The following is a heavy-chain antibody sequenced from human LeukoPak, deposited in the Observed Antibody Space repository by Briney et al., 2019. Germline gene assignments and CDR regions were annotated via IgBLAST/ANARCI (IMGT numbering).Heavy chain of an antibody. CDR2: INSDGSST. CDR3: ARDIYGYFDL. D-gene: IGHD3-16*01. J-gene: IGHJ2*01. Sequence: GGSLRLSCAASGFTFSTYWMHWVRQAPGKGLVWVSRINSDGSSTNYSDSVKGRFTISRDSAKNTLYLQMNSLRAEDTAVYYCARDIYGYFDLWGRGTLVTVSS. CDR1: GFTFSTYW. V-gene: IGHV3-74*01.